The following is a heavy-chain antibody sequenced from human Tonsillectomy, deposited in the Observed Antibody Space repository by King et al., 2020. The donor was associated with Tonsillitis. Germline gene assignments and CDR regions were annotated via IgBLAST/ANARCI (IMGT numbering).Heavy chain of an antibody. V-gene: IGHV3-11*06. D-gene: IGHD2-8*02. Sequence: EQLVQSGGGLVKPGGSLRLSCAASGFTFADYYMSWIRQAPGKGLEWISFINPSGTNTNYVDSVGGRFTISRDNAKNSMFLQMNSLRAEDTGVYYCGREYWGAFDIWGQGTMVTVSS. CDR3: GREYWGAFDI. CDR2: INPSGTNT. CDR1: GFTFADYY. J-gene: IGHJ3*02.